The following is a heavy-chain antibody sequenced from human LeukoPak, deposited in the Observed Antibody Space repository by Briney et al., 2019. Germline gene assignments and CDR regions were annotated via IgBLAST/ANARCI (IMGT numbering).Heavy chain of an antibody. J-gene: IGHJ1*01. D-gene: IGHD3-3*01. CDR1: GFTFDDYA. CDR3: AKELRFLEWLFDFQH. V-gene: IGHV3-9*01. Sequence: GGSLRLPCAASGFTFDDYAMHWVRQAPGKGLEWVSGISWNRGIIGYADSVKGRFTVSRDNAKNSLYLQMNSLRPEDSALYYCAKELRFLEWLFDFQHWGQGTLVTVSS. CDR2: ISWNRGII.